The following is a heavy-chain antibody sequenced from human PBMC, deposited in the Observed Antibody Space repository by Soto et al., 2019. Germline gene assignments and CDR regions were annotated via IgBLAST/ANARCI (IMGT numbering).Heavy chain of an antibody. CDR3: AGLTDYNDSSGYYYYYGMDV. V-gene: IGHV1-8*01. CDR1: GYTFTSYD. Sequence: QVQLVQSGAEVKKPGASVKVSCKASGYTFTSYDINWVRQATGQGLEWMGWMNPNSGNTGYAQKFQGRVTMTRNTAIGTAYMELSSLRSEDTAVYYCAGLTDYNDSSGYYYYYGMDVWGQGTTVTVSS. CDR2: MNPNSGNT. D-gene: IGHD3-22*01. J-gene: IGHJ6*02.